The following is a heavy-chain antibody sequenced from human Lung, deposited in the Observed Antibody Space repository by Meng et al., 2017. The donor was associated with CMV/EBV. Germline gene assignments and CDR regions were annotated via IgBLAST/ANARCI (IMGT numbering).Heavy chain of an antibody. V-gene: IGHV1-2*02. CDR2: INPNNGGT. Sequence: ASXXVSXKASGYTFTGYYVYWVRQAPGQGLEGMGWINPNNGGTNYAQRCQGRVTMTRDTSITTVYMELSRLTSDDKAVDYCARKTDTVGWNFHHWGQGTLVTVSS. D-gene: IGHD2-21*01. CDR1: GYTFTGYY. J-gene: IGHJ1*01. CDR3: ARKTDTVGWNFHH.